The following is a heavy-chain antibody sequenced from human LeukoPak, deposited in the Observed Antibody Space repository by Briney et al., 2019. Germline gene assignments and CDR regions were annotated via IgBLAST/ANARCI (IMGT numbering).Heavy chain of an antibody. D-gene: IGHD1-26*01. J-gene: IGHJ4*02. Sequence: GGSLRLSCAASGFTFSSYWMHWVRQAPGKGLVWVSRINSDGSSTSYADSVKGRFTISRDNAKNTLYLQMNRLRAEDTAVYYCARGTGSYPDFDYWGQGTLVTVSS. CDR1: GFTFSSYW. V-gene: IGHV3-74*01. CDR2: INSDGSST. CDR3: ARGTGSYPDFDY.